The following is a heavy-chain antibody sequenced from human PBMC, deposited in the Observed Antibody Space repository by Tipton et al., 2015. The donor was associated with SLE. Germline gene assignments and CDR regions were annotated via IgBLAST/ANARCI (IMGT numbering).Heavy chain of an antibody. J-gene: IGHJ4*02. CDR3: ARSYYDTSGYYSASYDS. Sequence: QSGPEVKKPGASVKVSCKASGYTFTNYGISWVRQAPGQGLEWMGWISPYNGNTDSAQNLQGRVTMTADTSTTTAYMELRSLRSDDTAVYYCARSYYDTSGYYSASYDSWGQGTLVTVSS. V-gene: IGHV1-18*01. CDR2: ISPYNGNT. CDR1: GYTFTNYG. D-gene: IGHD3-22*01.